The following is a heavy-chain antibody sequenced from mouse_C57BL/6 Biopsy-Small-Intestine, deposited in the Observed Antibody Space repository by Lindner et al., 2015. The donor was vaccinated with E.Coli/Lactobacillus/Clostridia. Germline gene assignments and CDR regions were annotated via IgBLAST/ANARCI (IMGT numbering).Heavy chain of an antibody. J-gene: IGHJ4*01. CDR1: GYRLNNYG. V-gene: IGHV1-66*01. Sequence: SVKVSCKASGYRLNNYGLGWVRQAPGQGLEWMGWISAYNGNTNYAQKFQGRVSLTTDTSTNTAYMEMRSLRSDDSALYYCARTDIRFAAAAYDFWGQGTLVTVSS. CDR2: ISAYNGNT. CDR3: ARTDIRFAAAAYDF. D-gene: IGHD2-12*01.